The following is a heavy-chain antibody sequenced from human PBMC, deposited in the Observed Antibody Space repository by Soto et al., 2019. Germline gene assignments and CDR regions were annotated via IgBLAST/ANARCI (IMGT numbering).Heavy chain of an antibody. D-gene: IGHD3-10*01. CDR2: IYYSGST. J-gene: IGHJ4*02. V-gene: IGHV4-59*12. CDR1: GASISSYH. CDR3: ARGPSRITMVRGPQTPPTFS. Sequence: PSETLSLTCTVSGASISSYHWSWIRQTPGKGLEWIGYIYYSGSTNYNPSLKSRVTISVDTSKNQFSLKLSSVTAADTAVYYCARGPSRITMVRGPQTPPTFSWGQGTLVTVSS.